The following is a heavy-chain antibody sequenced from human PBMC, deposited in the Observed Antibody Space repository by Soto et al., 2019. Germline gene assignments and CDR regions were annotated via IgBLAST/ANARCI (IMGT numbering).Heavy chain of an antibody. D-gene: IGHD3-16*01. Sequence: QVQLQQGGAGLLKHSETLSLTCAVYGGSFSGYYWSWIRKPPGKGLEWIGKINQSGSTNYNPSLKSRVTISVDTSKNQFSLKLSSVTAADTAVYYCARWKKGDDAFDIWGQGTMVTVSS. CDR1: GGSFSGYY. J-gene: IGHJ3*02. CDR2: INQSGST. CDR3: ARWKKGDDAFDI. V-gene: IGHV4-34*01.